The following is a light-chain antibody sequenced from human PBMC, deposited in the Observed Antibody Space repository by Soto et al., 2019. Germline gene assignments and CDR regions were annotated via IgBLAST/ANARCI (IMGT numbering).Light chain of an antibody. CDR2: GVS. CDR1: QCISHD. CDR3: QQSYDAQFT. V-gene: IGKV1-39*01. Sequence: DIQLTQSPASLSASVGDEVTITCRASQCISHDLTWYQQKPGRAPTLLIYGVSTLQSGVPSRFSGGGSGTDFTLTISNLQLEDFATYYCQQSYDAQFTFGGGTRVEIK. J-gene: IGKJ4*01.